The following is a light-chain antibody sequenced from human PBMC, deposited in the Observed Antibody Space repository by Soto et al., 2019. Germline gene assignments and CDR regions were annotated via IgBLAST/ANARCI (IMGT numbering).Light chain of an antibody. J-gene: IGKJ1*01. V-gene: IGKV1-5*03. CDR2: KAS. CDR1: QSISSW. Sequence: DIQMTQSPSTLSASVGDRVTITCRASQSISSWLTWYQQKAGQAPKLLIYKASIVESGVPSRFSGSGSGTEFTLTISSLQPDDSATYYCQQYSYFATFGQGTWVEVK. CDR3: QQYSYFAT.